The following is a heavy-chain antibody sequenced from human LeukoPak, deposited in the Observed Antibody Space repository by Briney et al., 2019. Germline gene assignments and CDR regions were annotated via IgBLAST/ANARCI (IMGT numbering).Heavy chain of an antibody. CDR1: GFTFSTYN. V-gene: IGHV3-21*01. CDR3: ASSKRYCSSTNCYMVGIDY. Sequence: GGSLRLSCAASGFTFSTYNMNWVRQAPGKGLEWVSSISGSSSYIYYADSLKRRFTVSRDHAKNSLFLQMNSLRAEDTAIYYCASSKRYCSSTNCYMVGIDYWGQGTLVTVSS. D-gene: IGHD2-2*02. CDR2: ISGSSSYI. J-gene: IGHJ4*02.